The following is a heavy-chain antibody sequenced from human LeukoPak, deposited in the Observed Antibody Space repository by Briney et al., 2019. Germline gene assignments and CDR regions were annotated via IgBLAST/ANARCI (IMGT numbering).Heavy chain of an antibody. CDR1: GYTFTSYA. J-gene: IGHJ4*02. Sequence: ASVKVSCEASGYTFTSYAMNWVRQAPGQGLEWMGWINTNTGNPTYAQGFTGRFVFSLDTSVSTAYLQISSLKAEDTAVYYCARDPEMYSSSWYGLEDWGQGTLVTVSS. V-gene: IGHV7-4-1*02. CDR3: ARDPEMYSSSWYGLED. D-gene: IGHD6-13*01. CDR2: INTNTGNP.